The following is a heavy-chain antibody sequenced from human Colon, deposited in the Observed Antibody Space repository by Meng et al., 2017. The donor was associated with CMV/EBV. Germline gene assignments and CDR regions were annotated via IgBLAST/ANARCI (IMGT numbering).Heavy chain of an antibody. J-gene: IGHJ3*02. Sequence: AAVKVSCKTSGYSFAAHYLHWVRQAPGQGLEWMGLIHPTTGAADYAQKFSDRFTMTRDMSITTFYMELRRLTSDDTAVYYCVRDMDASQGSAFDIWGQGTMVTVSS. V-gene: IGHV1-2*02. D-gene: IGHD2-2*03. CDR1: GYSFAAHY. CDR3: VRDMDASQGSAFDI. CDR2: IHPTTGAA.